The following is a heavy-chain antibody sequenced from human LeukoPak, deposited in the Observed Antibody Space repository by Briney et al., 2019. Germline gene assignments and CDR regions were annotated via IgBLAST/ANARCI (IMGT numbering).Heavy chain of an antibody. Sequence: SETLSLTCTVSGGSISTYYWSWIRQPPGKGLEWIGYIYYSGSTNYNPSLRSRVTMLVDTSKNQFSLKLTSVTAADTAVYYCARSSHCSGGSCYSLTGVGYWGQGTLVTVSS. CDR1: GGSISTYY. V-gene: IGHV4-59*01. CDR3: ARSSHCSGGSCYSLTGVGY. CDR2: IYYSGST. D-gene: IGHD2-15*01. J-gene: IGHJ4*02.